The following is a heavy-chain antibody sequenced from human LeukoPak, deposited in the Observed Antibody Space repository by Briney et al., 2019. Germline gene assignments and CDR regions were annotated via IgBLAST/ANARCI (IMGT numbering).Heavy chain of an antibody. CDR3: SKVDYGSGSYYPYYYYGMDV. CDR2: ISYDGTKK. CDR1: GFTFSSCG. Sequence: GGSLRLSCAASGFTFSSCGFHWVRQAPGKGLEWVAVISYDGTKKYYADSVKGRFTISRDNSKNSLYLQMNSLRTEDTALYYCSKVDYGSGSYYPYYYYGMDVWGQGTTVTVSS. D-gene: IGHD3-10*01. V-gene: IGHV3-30*18. J-gene: IGHJ6*02.